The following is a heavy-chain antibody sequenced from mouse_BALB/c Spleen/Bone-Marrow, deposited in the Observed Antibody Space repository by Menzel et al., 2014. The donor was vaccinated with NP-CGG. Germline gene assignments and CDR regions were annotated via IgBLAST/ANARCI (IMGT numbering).Heavy chain of an antibody. CDR2: IDPRSGGT. Sequence: QVQLQQSGAELVRPGTSVKVSCKASGYAFTNYLIEWVKQRPGQGLEWIGVIDPRSGGTDYDEKFKGKAPLTADKSSSTAYMQLSSLTSGDSAVYFCARGGITTVVPYSMDYWGQGTSVTVSS. J-gene: IGHJ4*01. V-gene: IGHV1-54*03. D-gene: IGHD1-1*01. CDR1: GYAFTNYL. CDR3: ARGGITTVVPYSMDY.